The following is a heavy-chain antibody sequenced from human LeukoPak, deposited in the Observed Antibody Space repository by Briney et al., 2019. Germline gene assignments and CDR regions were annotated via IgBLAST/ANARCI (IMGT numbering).Heavy chain of an antibody. Sequence: GGSLRLSCAASGFTFSSYGMHWVRQAPGKGLEWVAVIWYDGGNKYYADSVEGRFTISRDSSKNTLYLQMNSLRAEDTAVYYCARDLGGASDYWGQGTLVTVSS. CDR3: ARDLGGASDY. J-gene: IGHJ4*02. CDR1: GFTFSSYG. D-gene: IGHD4-23*01. CDR2: IWYDGGNK. V-gene: IGHV3-33*08.